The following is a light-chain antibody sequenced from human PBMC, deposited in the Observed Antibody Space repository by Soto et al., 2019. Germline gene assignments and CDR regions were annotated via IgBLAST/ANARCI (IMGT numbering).Light chain of an antibody. CDR2: DAS. J-gene: IGKJ5*01. V-gene: IGKV3-11*01. CDR3: QQRNNWPPRFT. Sequence: VLTQSPATLSLSPGERATLSCRASQSVSDFLTWYQQKPGQPPRLLIYDASHRATGIPARFSGSGAGTDFTLTISSLEPEDFAVYHCQQRNNWPPRFTFGQGTRLEIK. CDR1: QSVSDF.